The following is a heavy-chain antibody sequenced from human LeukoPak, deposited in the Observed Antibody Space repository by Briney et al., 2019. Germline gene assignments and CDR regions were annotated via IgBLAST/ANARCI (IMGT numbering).Heavy chain of an antibody. Sequence: GGSLRLSCAASGFTFSSYSMNWVRQAPGKGLEWVSSISSSSSYIYYADSVKGRFTISRDNAKNSLYLQMNSLRAEDTAVYYCASASMTTVTSDFDYWGQRTLVTVSS. CDR3: ASASMTTVTSDFDY. CDR1: GFTFSSYS. J-gene: IGHJ4*02. V-gene: IGHV3-21*01. CDR2: ISSSSSYI. D-gene: IGHD4-11*01.